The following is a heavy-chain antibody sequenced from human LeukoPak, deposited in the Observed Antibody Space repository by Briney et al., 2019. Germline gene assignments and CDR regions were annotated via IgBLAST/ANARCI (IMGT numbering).Heavy chain of an antibody. Sequence: GGSLRLSFAASGFTFSSYGMHWVRQAPGKGLEWVAVISYDGSNKYYADSVKGRFTISRDNSKNTLYLQMNSLRAEDTAVYYCAKDQHIVVVTATSFDYWGQGTLVTVSS. J-gene: IGHJ4*02. CDR2: ISYDGSNK. CDR1: GFTFSSYG. V-gene: IGHV3-30*18. D-gene: IGHD2-21*02. CDR3: AKDQHIVVVTATSFDY.